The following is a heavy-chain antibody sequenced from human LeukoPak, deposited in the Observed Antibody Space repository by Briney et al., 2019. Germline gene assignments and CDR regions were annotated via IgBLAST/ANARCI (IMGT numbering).Heavy chain of an antibody. CDR3: AKGGTYDFWSGYSAYYYYYGMDV. V-gene: IGHV3-23*01. J-gene: IGHJ6*02. CDR2: INGCGCST. CDR1: GFTFSSYA. Sequence: PGGSLRLSCAASGFTFSSYAMRWVRQAPGKGLEWVSGINGCGCSTYYADSVKGRFTISRDNSKNTLYLQMNSLRAEDTAVYYCAKGGTYDFWSGYSAYYYYYGMDVWGQGTTVTVSS. D-gene: IGHD3-3*01.